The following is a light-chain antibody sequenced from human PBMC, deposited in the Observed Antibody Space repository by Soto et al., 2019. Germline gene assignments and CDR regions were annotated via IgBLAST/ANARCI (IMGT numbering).Light chain of an antibody. Sequence: SALTQPASVSGSPGQSITISCTGTSSDVGGYNYVSWYQQHPGKAPKFMIYDVSNRPSGVSNRFSGSKSGNTASLTISGLQAEDDADYYCSSYTTNNIRQLVFVPGTKVTVL. CDR1: SSDVGGYNY. CDR3: SSYTTNNIRQLV. CDR2: DVS. V-gene: IGLV2-14*01. J-gene: IGLJ1*01.